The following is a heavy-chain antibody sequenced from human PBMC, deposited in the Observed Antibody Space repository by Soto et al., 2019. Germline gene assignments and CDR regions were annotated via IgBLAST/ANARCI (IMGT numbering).Heavy chain of an antibody. CDR2: IIPIFGTA. J-gene: IGHJ5*02. CDR3: AGGRHSGYDSGWFDP. V-gene: IGHV1-69*13. Sequence: SVKVSCKASGGTFSSYAISWVRQAPGQGLEWMGGIIPIFGTANYAQKFQGRVTITADESTSTAYMELSSLRSEDTAVYYCAGGRHSGYDSGWFDPWGQGTLVTVS. CDR1: GGTFSSYA. D-gene: IGHD5-12*01.